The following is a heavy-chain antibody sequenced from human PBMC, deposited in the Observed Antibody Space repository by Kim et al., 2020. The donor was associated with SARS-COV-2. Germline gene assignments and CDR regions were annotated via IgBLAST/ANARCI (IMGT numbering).Heavy chain of an antibody. CDR2: IYYSGKT. CDR3: ARDRHWRTARGVPLKYYGLDV. Sequence: SETLSLTCAVSGDSVTSPDWWTWVRQPPGTGLEWIGEIYYSGKTNYNPSLGSRVTISVDKSKDQFSLNLTSVTAADTAIYFCARDRHWRTARGVPLKYYGLDVWGQGTTVIVSS. V-gene: IGHV4-4*02. J-gene: IGHJ6*02. D-gene: IGHD3-10*01. CDR1: GDSVTSPDW.